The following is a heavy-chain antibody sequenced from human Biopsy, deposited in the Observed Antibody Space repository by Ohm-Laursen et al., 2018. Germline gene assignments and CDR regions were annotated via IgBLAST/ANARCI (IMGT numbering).Heavy chain of an antibody. V-gene: IGHV4-61*03. Sequence: PSETLSLTSAVFSFSVTNVYYWRWIRQPPGKGLQWIGYGYYTGCTDYNPSLQSRVTISVDTSKNHFSLRLRSVTPADTAIYYCARDRGYYSDRTVPGYFDLWGRGTLVTVSS. CDR3: ARDRGYYSDRTVPGYFDL. CDR2: GYYTGCT. CDR1: SFSVTNVYY. J-gene: IGHJ2*01. D-gene: IGHD3-22*01.